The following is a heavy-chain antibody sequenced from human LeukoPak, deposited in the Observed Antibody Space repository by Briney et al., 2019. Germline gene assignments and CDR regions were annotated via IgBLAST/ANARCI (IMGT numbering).Heavy chain of an antibody. Sequence: NPSETLSLTCTVSGGSISSYYWSWIRQPPGKGLEWIGYIYYSGSTNYNPSLKSRVTISVDTSKNQFSLKLSSVTAADTAVYYCASSPVFVYGMDVWGQGTTVTVSS. J-gene: IGHJ6*02. CDR2: IYYSGST. CDR3: ASSPVFVYGMDV. V-gene: IGHV4-59*01. CDR1: GGSISSYY. D-gene: IGHD3-10*01.